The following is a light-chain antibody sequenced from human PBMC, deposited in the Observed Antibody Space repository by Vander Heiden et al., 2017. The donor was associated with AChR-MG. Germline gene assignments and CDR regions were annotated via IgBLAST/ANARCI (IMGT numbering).Light chain of an antibody. CDR2: GAS. CDR1: PDIRSW. Sequence: IQMNQSPSSVPASVGDRVTIPCRASPDIRSWLAWYQQKPGKAPRLLIYGASTLQTGVPSRFSGSGSGTDFTLTISSLQSDDFARYYCQQADNSPVTFGQGTKLEIK. J-gene: IGKJ2*01. CDR3: QQADNSPVT. V-gene: IGKV1D-12*01.